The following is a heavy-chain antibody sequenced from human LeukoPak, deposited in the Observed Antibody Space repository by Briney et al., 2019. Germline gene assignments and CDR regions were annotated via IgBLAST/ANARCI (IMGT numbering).Heavy chain of an antibody. CDR2: FHPEDGET. J-gene: IGHJ6*02. CDR3: ATGPTARNYVGPGYYGMDV. CDR1: GYTLTELS. V-gene: IGHV1-24*01. D-gene: IGHD3-16*01. Sequence: GASVNVSCKVSGYTLTELSMHWVRQAPGKGLEWMGGFHPEDGETIYAQKFQGRVTMTEDTSTDTAYMELSSLRSEDTAVYYCATGPTARNYVGPGYYGMDVWGQGTTVTVSS.